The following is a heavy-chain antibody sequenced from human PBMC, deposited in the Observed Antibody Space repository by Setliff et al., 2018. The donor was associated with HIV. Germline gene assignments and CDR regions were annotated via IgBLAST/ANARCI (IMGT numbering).Heavy chain of an antibody. CDR2: IYPGGAS. V-gene: IGHV3-53*01. CDR3: AKDYVENDY. D-gene: IGHD3-16*01. J-gene: IGHJ4*02. Sequence: GGSLRLSCVASGLSVGDNYVAWVRLAPGRGLEWVSVIYPGGASFYSDSVKGRFIISRDNSKNTLSLQMNSLRAEDTAVYYCAKDYVENDYWGQGTLVTVSS. CDR1: GLSVGDNY.